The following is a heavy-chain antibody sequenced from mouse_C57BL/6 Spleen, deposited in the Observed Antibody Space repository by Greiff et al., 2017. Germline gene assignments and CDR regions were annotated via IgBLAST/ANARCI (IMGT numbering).Heavy chain of an antibody. J-gene: IGHJ3*01. Sequence: VQLQQSGAELVKPGASVKMSCKASGYTFTSYWITWVKQRPGQGLEWIGDIYPGSGSTNYNEKFKSKATLTVDTSSSTAYMQLSSLTSEDSAVYYCARRAYYSNYDAYWGQGTLVTVSA. V-gene: IGHV1-55*01. CDR2: IYPGSGST. CDR3: ARRAYYSNYDAY. CDR1: GYTFTSYW. D-gene: IGHD2-5*01.